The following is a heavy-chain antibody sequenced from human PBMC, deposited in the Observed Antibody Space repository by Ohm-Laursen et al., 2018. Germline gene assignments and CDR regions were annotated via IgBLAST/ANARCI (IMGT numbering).Heavy chain of an antibody. J-gene: IGHJ4*02. CDR1: GFTFSSYG. CDR2: ISYDGSNK. Sequence: SLRLSCAASGFTFSSYGMHWVRQAPGKGLEWVAVISYDGSNKYYADSVKGRFTISRDNSKNTLYLQMNSLRAEDTAVYYCAKTWLGELFSDYWGQGTLVTVSS. V-gene: IGHV3-30*18. CDR3: AKTWLGELFSDY. D-gene: IGHD3-10*01.